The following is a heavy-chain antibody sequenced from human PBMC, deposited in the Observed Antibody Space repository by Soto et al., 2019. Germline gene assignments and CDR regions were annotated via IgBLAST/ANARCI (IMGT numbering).Heavy chain of an antibody. Sequence: EVQLVESGGGLVQPGRSLRLSCVASEFTFDDYGMHWVRQPPGKGLEWVSGVGWSGNTLGDAVSVKGRFTISRDNAKNSLYLQMNSLRADDTALYYCAKGRGAGSGTSLDYWGQGTLVTVSS. CDR2: VGWSGNTL. V-gene: IGHV3-9*01. CDR1: EFTFDDYG. CDR3: AKGRGAGSGTSLDY. J-gene: IGHJ4*02. D-gene: IGHD6-19*01.